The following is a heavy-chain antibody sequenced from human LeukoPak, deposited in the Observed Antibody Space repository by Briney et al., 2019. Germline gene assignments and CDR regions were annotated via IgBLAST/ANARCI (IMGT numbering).Heavy chain of an antibody. V-gene: IGHV3-30-3*01. J-gene: IGHJ4*02. CDR1: RLTFSSYA. CDR2: IPYDGNNK. Sequence: GGSLRLSCAASRLTFSSYAMHWVRQPPGKGLEWVAVIPYDGNNKYYADSVKGRFTISRDNSKNTLYLQMNSLRAEDTAVYYCARNRYSNDYWGQGTLVTVSS. D-gene: IGHD3-9*01. CDR3: ARNRYSNDY.